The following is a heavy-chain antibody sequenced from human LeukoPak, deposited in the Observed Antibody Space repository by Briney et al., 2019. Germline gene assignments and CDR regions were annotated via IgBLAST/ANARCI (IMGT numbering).Heavy chain of an antibody. CDR3: AKTIRTYGGYHTLDY. CDR1: GFTFSSYW. CDR2: IKQDGSEK. Sequence: GGSLRLSCAASGFTFSSYWMSWVRQAPGKGLEWVANIKQDGSEKYYVDSVKDRFTISRDNAKNSLYLQMNSLRPEDSATYYCAKTIRTYGGYHTLDYWGQGTLVTVSS. V-gene: IGHV3-7*03. J-gene: IGHJ4*02. D-gene: IGHD5-12*01.